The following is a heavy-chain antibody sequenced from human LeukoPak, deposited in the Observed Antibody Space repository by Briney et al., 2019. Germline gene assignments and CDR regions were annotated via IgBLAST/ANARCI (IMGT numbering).Heavy chain of an antibody. CDR1: GFTVSSTY. J-gene: IGHJ4*02. CDR2: IYSGGST. V-gene: IGHV3-53*01. Sequence: GGSLRLSCAASGFTVSSTYMSWVRQAPGKGLEWVSVIYSGGSTYYADSVKGRFTISRDNSKNTLYLQMNSLRAEDTAVYYCARGRIQLWLLFDYWGQGTLVTVSS. CDR3: ARGRIQLWLLFDY. D-gene: IGHD5-18*01.